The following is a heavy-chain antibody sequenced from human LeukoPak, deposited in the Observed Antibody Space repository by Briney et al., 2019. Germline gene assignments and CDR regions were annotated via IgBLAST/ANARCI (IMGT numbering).Heavy chain of an antibody. CDR3: ARGLNYYYGSGSYGGQEYNWFDP. CDR2: INHSGST. J-gene: IGHJ5*02. V-gene: IGHV4-34*01. Sequence: SETLSLTCAVYGGSFSGYYWSWIRQPPGKGLEWIGEINHSGSTNYNPSLKSRVTISVDTSKNQFSLKLSSVTAADTAVYYCARGLNYYYGSGSYGGQEYNWFDPWGQGTPVTVSS. D-gene: IGHD3-10*01. CDR1: GGSFSGYY.